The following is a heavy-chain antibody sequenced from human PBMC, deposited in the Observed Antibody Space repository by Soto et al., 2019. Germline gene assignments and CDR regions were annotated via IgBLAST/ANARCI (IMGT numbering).Heavy chain of an antibody. CDR1: GFTFSSYA. V-gene: IGHV3-23*01. J-gene: IGHJ6*02. D-gene: IGHD3-3*01. Sequence: GGSLRLSCAASGFTFSSYAMSWVRQAPGKGLEWVSAISGSGGSTYYADSVKGRFTISRDNSKNTLYLQMNSLRAEDTAVYYCAKDLRFLEWLLGDYYYCGMDVWGQGTTVTVSS. CDR3: AKDLRFLEWLLGDYYYCGMDV. CDR2: ISGSGGST.